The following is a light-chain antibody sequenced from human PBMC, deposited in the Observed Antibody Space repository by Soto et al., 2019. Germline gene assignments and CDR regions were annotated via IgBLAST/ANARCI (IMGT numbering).Light chain of an antibody. CDR3: SSYTTNSTLVV. CDR1: SSDVGGYKY. J-gene: IGLJ2*01. CDR2: EVS. Sequence: QSALTQPGSVSGSPGQSITISCTATSSDVGGYKYVSWYQQHPGKAPKLMIYEVSNWPSGVSNRFSGSKSGNTASLTISGLQTEDEADYYCSSYTTNSTLVVFGGGTKLTV. V-gene: IGLV2-14*01.